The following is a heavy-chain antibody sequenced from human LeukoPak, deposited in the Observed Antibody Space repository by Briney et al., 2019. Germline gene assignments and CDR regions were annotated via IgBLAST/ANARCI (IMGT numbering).Heavy chain of an antibody. D-gene: IGHD3-10*01. CDR3: ARRGYYGSGRNPPNWFDP. Sequence: PSETLSLTCTVSGNSFGDYYWSWIRQPAGKGLEWIGRIYTSGSTTYNPSLKSRVTMSVDTSKSQFSLNLMSVTAADTAVYYCARRGYYGSGRNPPNWFDPWGQGTLVTVSS. CDR1: GNSFGDYY. CDR2: IYTSGST. V-gene: IGHV4-4*07. J-gene: IGHJ5*02.